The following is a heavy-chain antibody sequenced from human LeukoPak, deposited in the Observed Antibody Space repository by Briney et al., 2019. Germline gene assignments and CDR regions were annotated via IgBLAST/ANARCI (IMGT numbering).Heavy chain of an antibody. CDR1: GFTVSSNY. Sequence: GGSLRLSCAASGFTVSSNYMSWVRQAPGKGLEWVSVIYSGGSTYYADSVKGRFTISRDNAKNSLYLQMNSLRAEDTAVYYCARAMDVWAQGTTVTVSS. CDR3: ARAMDV. J-gene: IGHJ6*02. V-gene: IGHV3-53*01. CDR2: IYSGGST.